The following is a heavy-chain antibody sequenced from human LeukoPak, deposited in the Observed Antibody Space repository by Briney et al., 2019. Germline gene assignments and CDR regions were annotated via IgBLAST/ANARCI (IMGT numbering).Heavy chain of an antibody. CDR2: ISSGGNT. J-gene: IGHJ4*02. CDR3: AREVRGYYFDY. V-gene: IGHV3-53*01. D-gene: IGHD3-22*01. Sequence: GGSLRLSCAASGFIVSSNYMSWVRQAPGKGLEWVSIISSGGNTYYADSVKGRLTISRDISKNTLYLQMNGLRAEDTAVYYCAREVRGYYFDYWGQGTPVTVSS. CDR1: GFIVSSNY.